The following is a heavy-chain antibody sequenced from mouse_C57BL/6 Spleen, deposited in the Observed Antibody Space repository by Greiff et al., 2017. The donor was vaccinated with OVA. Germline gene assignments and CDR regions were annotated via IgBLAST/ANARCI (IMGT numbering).Heavy chain of an antibody. Sequence: QVQLKESGAELARPGASVKLSCKASGYTFTSYGISWVKQRTGQGLEWIGEIYPRSGNTYYNEKFKGKATLTADKSSSTAYMELRSLTSEDSAVYFCARVDYDYDVGFAYWGQGTLVTVSA. CDR2: IYPRSGNT. D-gene: IGHD2-4*01. J-gene: IGHJ3*01. V-gene: IGHV1-81*01. CDR1: GYTFTSYG. CDR3: ARVDYDYDVGFAY.